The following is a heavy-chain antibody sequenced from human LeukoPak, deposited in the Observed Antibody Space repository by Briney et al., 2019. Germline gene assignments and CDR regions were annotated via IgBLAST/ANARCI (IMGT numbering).Heavy chain of an antibody. D-gene: IGHD5-18*01. CDR1: GGTFSSYA. Sequence: SVKVSCKASGGTFSSYAISWVRQAPGQGLEWMGGIIPIFGTANYAQKFQGRVTITADESTSTAYMELSSLRSEDTAVYYCARGGGIQLWFRRDNWFDPWGQGTLVTVSS. CDR2: IIPIFGTA. V-gene: IGHV1-69*13. J-gene: IGHJ5*02. CDR3: ARGGGIQLWFRRDNWFDP.